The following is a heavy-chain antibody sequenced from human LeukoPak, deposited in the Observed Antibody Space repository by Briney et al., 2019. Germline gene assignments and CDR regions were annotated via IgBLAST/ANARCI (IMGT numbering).Heavy chain of an antibody. Sequence: GGSLRPSCAASGFTFSSYWMHWVRQAPGKGLVWVSRINSDGSSTSYADSVKGRFTISRDNAKNTLYLQMNSLRAEDTAVYYCARPSTTYYYDSSGYYWGQGTLVTVSS. CDR2: INSDGSST. CDR3: ARPSTTYYYDSSGYY. J-gene: IGHJ4*02. D-gene: IGHD3-22*01. CDR1: GFTFSSYW. V-gene: IGHV3-74*01.